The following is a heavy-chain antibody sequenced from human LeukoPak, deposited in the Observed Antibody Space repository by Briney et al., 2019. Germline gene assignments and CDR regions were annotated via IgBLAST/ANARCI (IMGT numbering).Heavy chain of an antibody. CDR1: GFTFTNYA. Sequence: GGSLRLSCAASGFTFTNYAMTWVRQAPGKGLEWVSYISSSSSTIYYADSVKGRFTISRDNAKNSLYLQMNSLRAEDTAVYYCATLGGSLGDWGQGTLVTVSS. D-gene: IGHD3-16*01. CDR3: ATLGGSLGD. V-gene: IGHV3-48*01. CDR2: ISSSSSTI. J-gene: IGHJ4*02.